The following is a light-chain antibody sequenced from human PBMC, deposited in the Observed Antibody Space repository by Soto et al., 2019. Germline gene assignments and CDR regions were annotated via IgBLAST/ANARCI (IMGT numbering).Light chain of an antibody. CDR2: DAS. J-gene: IGKJ2*01. V-gene: IGKV3-11*01. Sequence: EIVLTQSPATLSLSPGERATLSCRASQSVSSYLDWYQQKPGQAPRLLIYDASNRATGIPARFSGSGSGTDFALTISSLEPEDFAAYYCQQRSNWPPYTFGQGTKLQIK. CDR3: QQRSNWPPYT. CDR1: QSVSSY.